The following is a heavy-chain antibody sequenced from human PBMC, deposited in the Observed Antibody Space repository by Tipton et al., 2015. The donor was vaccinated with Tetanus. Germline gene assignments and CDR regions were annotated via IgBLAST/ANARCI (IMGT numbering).Heavy chain of an antibody. D-gene: IGHD3-10*01. Sequence: SLRLSCAASGFTFSSYWMSWVRQAPGKGLEWVANIKQDGSEKYYVDSVKGRFTISRDNAKTSLYLQMNSLRAEDTAVYYCARDWVGKGEGACYYYDGMDVWGQGTTVTGS. CDR3: ARDWVGKGEGACYYYDGMDV. CDR2: IKQDGSEK. CDR1: GFTFSSYW. V-gene: IGHV3-7*03. J-gene: IGHJ6*02.